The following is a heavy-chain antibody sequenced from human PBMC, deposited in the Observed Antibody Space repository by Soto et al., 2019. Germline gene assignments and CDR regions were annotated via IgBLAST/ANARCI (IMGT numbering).Heavy chain of an antibody. CDR1: GFTFSNYG. CDR3: AKDGAPRYCSRSSCHPAGAY. D-gene: IGHD2-15*01. J-gene: IGHJ4*02. Sequence: QVQLVESGGGVVQPGRSLRLSCAGSGFTFSNYGLHWVRQAPGKGLEWVAVISDDGSHKYYADSVKGRFTISRDNSNNMLYLQMDSLRAEHTAVYYCAKDGAPRYCSRSSCHPAGAYWGQGTLVTVSS. V-gene: IGHV3-30*18. CDR2: ISDDGSHK.